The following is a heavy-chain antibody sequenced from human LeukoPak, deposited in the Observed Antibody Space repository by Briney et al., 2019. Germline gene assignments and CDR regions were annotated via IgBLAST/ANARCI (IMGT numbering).Heavy chain of an antibody. CDR2: ISSSGSYI. CDR3: ARDGDYGAYFDY. V-gene: IGHV3-21*01. Sequence: PGGSLRLSCAASGFTFSSYSMNWVRQAPGRGLEWFSSISSSGSYIYYADSVKGRFTISRDKAKNSLYLQMNSLRAEDTAVYYCARDGDYGAYFDYWGQGTLVTVSS. J-gene: IGHJ4*02. CDR1: GFTFSSYS. D-gene: IGHD4-17*01.